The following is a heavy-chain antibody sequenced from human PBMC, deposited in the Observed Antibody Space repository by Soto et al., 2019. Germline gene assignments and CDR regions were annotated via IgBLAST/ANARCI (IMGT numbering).Heavy chain of an antibody. CDR2: IYPDDSDT. D-gene: IGHD3-3*01. Sequence: ESLKISCKGSGYSFTNYWIGWVRQMPGKGLEWMGMIYPDDSDTKYSPSFQGQVTFSADKSINTAYLQWSSLKASDTAIYYCARLEWLSLAAWFDPWGQGTLVTVSS. J-gene: IGHJ5*02. CDR1: GYSFTNYW. V-gene: IGHV5-51*01. CDR3: ARLEWLSLAAWFDP.